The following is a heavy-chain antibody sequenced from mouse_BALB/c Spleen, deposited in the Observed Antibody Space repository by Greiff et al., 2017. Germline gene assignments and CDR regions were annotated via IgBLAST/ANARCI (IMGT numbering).Heavy chain of an antibody. D-gene: IGHD2-10*01. CDR3: ARRRTYDGNYDPAMDY. CDR2: ISSGSSTI. CDR1: GSIFSSFG. Sequence: EVQGVESGGGLVQPGGSWKLSCAASGSIFSSFGMLWVRQAPEMGLEWVAYISSGSSTIYYADTVKGRFTISRDNHKNTLFLQMTSLRSEDTAMYYCARRRTYDGNYDPAMDYWGQGASVTVSS. J-gene: IGHJ4*01. V-gene: IGHV5-17*02.